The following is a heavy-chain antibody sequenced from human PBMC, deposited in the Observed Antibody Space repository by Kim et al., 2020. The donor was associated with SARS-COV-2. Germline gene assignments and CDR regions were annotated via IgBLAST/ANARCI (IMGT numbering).Heavy chain of an antibody. J-gene: IGHJ4*02. CDR3: AKDPSGGAYFDY. D-gene: IGHD2-8*02. Sequence: YAASVQGRFTISRDNSKNKVYLEMNSLRAEDTALYFCAKDPSGGAYFDYWGQGTLVTVTS. V-gene: IGHV3-23*01.